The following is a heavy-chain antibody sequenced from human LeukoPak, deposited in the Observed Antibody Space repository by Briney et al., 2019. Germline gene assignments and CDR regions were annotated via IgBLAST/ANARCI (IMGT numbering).Heavy chain of an antibody. V-gene: IGHV3-7*01. CDR3: VSTATYDY. D-gene: IGHD5-18*01. CDR1: GFFLSRHY. CDR2: IKQDGSDK. J-gene: IGHJ4*02. Sequence: GGSLRLSCTASGFFLSRHYMSWVRQAPGKGLEWVANIKQDGSDKYYVDSVRGRFTISRDNAKKSLFLQMNSLRAEDTAVYYCVSTATYDYWGQGTLVTVSS.